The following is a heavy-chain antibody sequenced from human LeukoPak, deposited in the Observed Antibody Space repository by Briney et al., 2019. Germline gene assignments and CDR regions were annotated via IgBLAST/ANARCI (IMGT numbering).Heavy chain of an antibody. J-gene: IGHJ4*02. CDR2: IYHSGSI. V-gene: IGHV4-59*12. D-gene: IGHD3-16*01. Sequence: KTSETLSLTCTVSGGSISSYYWSWIRQPPGKGLEWIGEIYHSGSINYNPSLRSRVTISVDKSKNQFSLNLSSVTAADTAVYYCASGGRWTYYFDSWGQGTLVTVSS. CDR1: GGSISSYY. CDR3: ASGGRWTYYFDS.